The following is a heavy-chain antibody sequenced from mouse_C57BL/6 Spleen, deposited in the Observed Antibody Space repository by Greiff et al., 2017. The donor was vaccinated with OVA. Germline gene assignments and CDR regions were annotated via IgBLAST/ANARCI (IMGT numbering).Heavy chain of an antibody. CDR1: GYAFTNYL. CDR2: INPGSGGT. CDR3: ARSPSNHYFDY. V-gene: IGHV1-54*01. J-gene: IGHJ2*01. D-gene: IGHD2-10*02. Sequence: QVQLKQSGAELVRPGTSVKVSCKASGYAFTNYLIEWVKQRPGQGLEWIGVINPGSGGTNYNEKFKGKATLTADKSSSTAYMQLSSLTSEDSAVYFCARSPSNHYFDYWGQGTTLTVSS.